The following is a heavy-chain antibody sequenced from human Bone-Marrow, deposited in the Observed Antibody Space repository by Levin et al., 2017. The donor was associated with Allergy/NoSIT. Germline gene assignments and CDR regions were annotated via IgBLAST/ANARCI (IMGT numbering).Heavy chain of an antibody. CDR3: VRVNIVATIYYFDY. Sequence: SETLSLTCTVSGGSISSSSYYWGWIRQPPGKGLEWIGSIYYSGSTYYNPSLKSRVTISVDTSKNQFSLKLSSVTAADTAVYYCVRVNIVATIYYFDYWGQGTLVTVSS. J-gene: IGHJ4*02. D-gene: IGHD5-12*01. CDR2: IYYSGST. V-gene: IGHV4-39*01. CDR1: GGSISSSSYY.